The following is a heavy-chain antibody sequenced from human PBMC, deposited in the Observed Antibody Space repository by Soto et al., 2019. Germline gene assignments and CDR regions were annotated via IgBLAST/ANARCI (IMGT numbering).Heavy chain of an antibody. V-gene: IGHV1-18*01. Sequence: GSVKVSFKASSYPFTSYGISLVRQAPGHGLEWMRWITGYTGNTNYAPKLHGRVTMTTYTSTSTANMDLRRLRSDDTAVYYCARGGYEPDGYYYYYGMDVWGQGTPVTVSS. CDR3: ARGGYEPDGYYYYYGMDV. D-gene: IGHD5-12*01. CDR2: ITGYTGNT. J-gene: IGHJ6*02. CDR1: SYPFTSYG.